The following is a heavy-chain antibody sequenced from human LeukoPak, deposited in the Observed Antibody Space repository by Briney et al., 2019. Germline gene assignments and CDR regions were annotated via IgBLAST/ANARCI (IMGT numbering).Heavy chain of an antibody. CDR2: IKQDGSEK. Sequence: PGGSLRLSCAASGFTFSSYWMSWVRQAPGKGLEWVANIKQDGSEKYYVDSVKGRFTISRDNAKNSLYLQMNSLRAEDTAVYYCARDRIAAAMGNMYNWFDPWGQGTLVTVSS. D-gene: IGHD6-13*01. V-gene: IGHV3-7*03. CDR1: GFTFSSYW. J-gene: IGHJ5*02. CDR3: ARDRIAAAMGNMYNWFDP.